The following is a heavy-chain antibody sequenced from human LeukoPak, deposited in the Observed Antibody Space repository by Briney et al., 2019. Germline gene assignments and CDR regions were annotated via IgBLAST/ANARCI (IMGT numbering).Heavy chain of an antibody. Sequence: ASVKVSCKASGYTFTGYYMHWVRQAPGQGLEWMGWINPNSGGTNYAQKFQGRVTMTRDTSISTAYMELSRLRSDDTAVYYCARGYQESRYYYYYMDVWGKGTTVTISS. CDR3: ARGYQESRYYYYYMDV. J-gene: IGHJ6*03. CDR1: GYTFTGYY. D-gene: IGHD3-16*02. CDR2: INPNSGGT. V-gene: IGHV1-2*02.